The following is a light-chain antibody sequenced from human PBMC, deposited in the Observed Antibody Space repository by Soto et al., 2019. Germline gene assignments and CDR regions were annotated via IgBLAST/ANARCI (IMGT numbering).Light chain of an antibody. CDR2: GVY. V-gene: IGKV3-20*01. J-gene: IGKJ2*01. CDR3: QQYGSSPYT. Sequence: IVLTQSPGTLSLSPGERATLSCRASQTGNNNYLAWYQHKSGQAPRLLIYGVYTRASGIPDRFSGSGSGTEFTLTITRLEPEDSAVYFCQQYGSSPYTFGQGTKLEIK. CDR1: QTGNNNY.